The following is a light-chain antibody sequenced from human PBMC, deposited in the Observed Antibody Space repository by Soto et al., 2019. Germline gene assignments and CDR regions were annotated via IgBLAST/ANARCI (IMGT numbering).Light chain of an antibody. J-gene: IGLJ3*02. CDR2: SSR. Sequence: QTVVTQEPSLTVSPGGTVTLTCASSSGAVTSGSYPNWFQQKPGQAPRPLIHSSRNKYSSTPARFSGSLLGGKAALTVSGVQPDDEADYYCLLYYGGSLLFGGGTKLTVL. CDR3: LLYYGGSLL. CDR1: SGAVTSGSY. V-gene: IGLV7-43*01.